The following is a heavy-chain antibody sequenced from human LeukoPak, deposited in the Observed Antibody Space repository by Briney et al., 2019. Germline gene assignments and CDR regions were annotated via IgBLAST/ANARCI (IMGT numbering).Heavy chain of an antibody. CDR1: GYTFTGYY. CDR2: MNANRGDT. CDR3: ARSLGSGWKDH. J-gene: IGHJ4*02. V-gene: IGHV1-2*02. Sequence: ASVKVSCKASGYTFTGYYMHWVRQAPGEGLERMGWMNANRGDTNYAQKFQGRVTMTRATSISTAFMELTSLRSDDTAVYYCARSLGSGWKDHWGQGTLVTVSS. D-gene: IGHD6-19*01.